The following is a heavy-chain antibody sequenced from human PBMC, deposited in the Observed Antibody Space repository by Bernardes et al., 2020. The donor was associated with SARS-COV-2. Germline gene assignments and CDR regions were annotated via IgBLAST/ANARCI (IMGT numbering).Heavy chain of an antibody. J-gene: IGHJ4*02. Sequence: ASVEVSWKASGYTFISYDINWVRQATGQGLEWMGWMNPNTGGPGYAPKFQGRVTMTRNTSINTAYMELSSLRSEDTAVYYCARRGDDHGSGTQNVAGYWGQGTLVTVSS. V-gene: IGHV1-8*01. CDR3: ARRGDDHGSGTQNVAGY. CDR1: GYTFISYD. CDR2: MNPNTGGP. D-gene: IGHD3-10*01.